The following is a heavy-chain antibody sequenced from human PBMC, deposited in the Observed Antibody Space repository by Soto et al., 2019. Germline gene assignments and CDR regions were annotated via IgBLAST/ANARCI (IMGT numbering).Heavy chain of an antibody. CDR3: VKDPRIRYFDWFRYYYYGMDV. V-gene: IGHV3-30*18. CDR1: GFTFSSYG. J-gene: IGHJ6*02. CDR2: ISYDGSNK. Sequence: PGGSLRLSCAASGFTFSSYGMHWVRQAPSKGLEWVAVISYDGSNKYYADSVKGRFTISRDNSKNTLYLQMNSLRAEDTAVYYCVKDPRIRYFDWFRYYYYGMDVWGQGTTVTVSS. D-gene: IGHD3-9*01.